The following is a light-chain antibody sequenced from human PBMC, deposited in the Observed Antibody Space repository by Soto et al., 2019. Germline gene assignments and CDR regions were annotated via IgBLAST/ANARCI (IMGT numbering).Light chain of an antibody. Sequence: QSALTQPASVSGSPGQSITISCTGSSSDIGSYNLVSWYQQHPGKAPKVIIYEGSNRPSGVSNRFSASKSGNKASLTISGLQAEYEADYYCCSYAASSTFNWVFGGGTKLTVL. V-gene: IGLV2-23*03. CDR1: SSDIGSYNL. CDR3: CSYAASSTFNWV. J-gene: IGLJ3*02. CDR2: EGS.